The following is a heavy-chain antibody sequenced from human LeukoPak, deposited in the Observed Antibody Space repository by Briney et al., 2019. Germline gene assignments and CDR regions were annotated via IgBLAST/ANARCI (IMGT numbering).Heavy chain of an antibody. CDR1: GGSFSGYY. D-gene: IGHD1-7*01. Sequence: SETLSLTCAVYGGSFSGYYWSWIRQPPGKGLEWIGEINHSGSTNYNPSLKSRVTISVDTSKNQFSLKLSSVTAADTAVYYCARGARGNWNYSDYYYYYMDVWGKGTTVTVS. CDR2: INHSGST. V-gene: IGHV4-34*01. J-gene: IGHJ6*03. CDR3: ARGARGNWNYSDYYYYYMDV.